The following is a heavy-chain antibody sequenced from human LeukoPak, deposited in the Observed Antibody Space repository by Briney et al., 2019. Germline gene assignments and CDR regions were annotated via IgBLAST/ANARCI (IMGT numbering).Heavy chain of an antibody. CDR1: GGSISSYY. Sequence: PSETLSLTCTVSGGSISSYYWSWIRQPPGKGLEWIAYIYYSGSTNYNPSLKSRVTISVDTSKNQFSLKLSSVTAADTAVYYCARGIAVAGTDYWGQGTLVTVSS. V-gene: IGHV4-59*01. D-gene: IGHD6-19*01. J-gene: IGHJ4*02. CDR3: ARGIAVAGTDY. CDR2: IYYSGST.